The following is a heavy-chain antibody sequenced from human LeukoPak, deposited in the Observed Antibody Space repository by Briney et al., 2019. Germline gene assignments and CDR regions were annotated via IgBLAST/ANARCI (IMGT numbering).Heavy chain of an antibody. D-gene: IGHD5-18*01. CDR2: MNPNSGNT. Sequence: ASVKVSCKASGYTFTSYDINWVRQATGQGPEWMGWMNPNSGNTGYAQKFQGRVTMTRNTSISTAYMELSSLRSEDTAVYYCASQGYSYGKAGDYWGQGTLVTVSS. V-gene: IGHV1-8*01. CDR3: ASQGYSYGKAGDY. J-gene: IGHJ4*02. CDR1: GYTFTSYD.